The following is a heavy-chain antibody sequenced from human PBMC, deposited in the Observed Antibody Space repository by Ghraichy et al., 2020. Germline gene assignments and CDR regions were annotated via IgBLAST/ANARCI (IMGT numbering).Heavy chain of an antibody. CDR2: IYYTGST. J-gene: IGHJ5*02. CDR3: ARDGSYGYRWFDP. V-gene: IGHV4-59*11. CDR1: GGSIGTHY. D-gene: IGHD5-18*01. Sequence: SETLSLTCTVSGGSIGTHYWSWIRQPPGKGLEWIGYIYYTGSTNYNPSLKSRVTMSLDTSKNQFSLRLRSVTAADTAVYYCARDGSYGYRWFDPWGQGTLVTVPS.